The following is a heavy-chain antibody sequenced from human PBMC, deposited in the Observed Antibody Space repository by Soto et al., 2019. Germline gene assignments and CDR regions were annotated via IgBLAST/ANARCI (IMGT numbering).Heavy chain of an antibody. CDR3: ARGVYDSWSCHPKGLDY. J-gene: IGHJ4*02. Sequence: GGSLRLSCAASGFTFSGSAMHWVRQASGKGLEWVGRIRSEANSYATAYAVSVKGKFTISRDDSRNTAYLQMNSLKTEDTAVYYCARGVYDSWSCHPKGLDYWGQGTVVTVSS. CDR2: IRSEANSYAT. D-gene: IGHD3-3*01. CDR1: GFTFSGSA. V-gene: IGHV3-73*01.